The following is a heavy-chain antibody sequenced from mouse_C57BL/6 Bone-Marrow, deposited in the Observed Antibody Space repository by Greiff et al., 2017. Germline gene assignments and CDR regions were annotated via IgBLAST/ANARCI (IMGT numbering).Heavy chain of an antibody. V-gene: IGHV1-61*01. J-gene: IGHJ3*01. Sequence: VKLQESGAELVRPGSSVKLSCKASGYTFTGYSMDWVKQRPGQGLEWIGNIYPSDGETHYNPKFKDKATLTVDKSSSTAYMQLSSLTSEDSAVYYGARRGERLPWFAYWGQGTLVTVSA. CDR2: IYPSDGET. CDR1: GYTFTGYS. CDR3: ARRGERLPWFAY.